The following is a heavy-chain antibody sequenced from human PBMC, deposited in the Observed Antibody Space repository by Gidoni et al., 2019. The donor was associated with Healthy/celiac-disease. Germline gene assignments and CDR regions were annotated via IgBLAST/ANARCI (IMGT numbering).Heavy chain of an antibody. CDR3: ARGRRFGWGGMDV. D-gene: IGHD3-3*01. Sequence: QVQLQQWGAGLFKPSETLSLTCAVYGGSFSGYYWSWIRQPPGKGLEWIGEINHSGSTNYNPSLKSRVTISVDTSKNQFSLKLSSVTAADTAVYYCARGRRFGWGGMDVWGQGTTVTVSS. V-gene: IGHV4-34*01. J-gene: IGHJ6*02. CDR1: GGSFSGYY. CDR2: INHSGST.